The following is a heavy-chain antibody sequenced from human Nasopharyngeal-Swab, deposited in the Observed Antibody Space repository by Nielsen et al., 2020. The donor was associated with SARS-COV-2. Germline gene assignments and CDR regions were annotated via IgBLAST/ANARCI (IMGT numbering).Heavy chain of an antibody. D-gene: IGHD2-2*01. Sequence: GESLKISCAVSGFTFSSYSMNWVRQAPGKGLEWVSYISSSSSTIYSADSAKGRFTISRDNSKNTLYLQMNSLRAEDTAVYYCARREVGCSSTSCYDYWGQGTLVTVSS. J-gene: IGHJ4*02. V-gene: IGHV3-48*01. CDR1: GFTFSSYS. CDR2: ISSSSSTI. CDR3: ARREVGCSSTSCYDY.